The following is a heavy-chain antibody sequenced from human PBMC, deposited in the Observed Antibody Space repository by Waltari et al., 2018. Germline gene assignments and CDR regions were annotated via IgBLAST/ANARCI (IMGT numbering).Heavy chain of an antibody. D-gene: IGHD2-2*01. V-gene: IGHV3-9*01. CDR3: AKGSCSSTSCRYYYYGMDV. J-gene: IGHJ6*02. Sequence: EVQLVESGGGLVQPGRSLRLSCAASGFTFDDYGMHWVRPAPGKGLEWVSGISWNSGSLGYADSVKCRFPISRDNTKNSLYLQMNSLRAEDTALYYCAKGSCSSTSCRYYYYGMDVWGQGTTVTVSS. CDR1: GFTFDDYG. CDR2: ISWNSGSL.